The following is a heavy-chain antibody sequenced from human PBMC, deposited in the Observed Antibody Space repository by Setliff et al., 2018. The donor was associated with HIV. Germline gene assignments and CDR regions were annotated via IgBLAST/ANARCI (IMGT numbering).Heavy chain of an antibody. D-gene: IGHD5-12*01. CDR2: ISGSGGNT. J-gene: IGHJ5*02. CDR3: TTEDPWLRFGH. V-gene: IGHV3-23*01. CDR1: GFTFMNYA. Sequence: PGGSLRLSCAASGFTFMNYAMSWVRQAPGKGLAWVSTISGSGGNTYYADSVKGRFTISRDNSKNTLSLQMDILRAEDTAVYYCTTEDPWLRFGHWGQGTLVTVSS.